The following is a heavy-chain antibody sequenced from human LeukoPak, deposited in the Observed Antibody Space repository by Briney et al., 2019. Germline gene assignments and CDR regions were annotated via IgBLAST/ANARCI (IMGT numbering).Heavy chain of an antibody. D-gene: IGHD3-9*01. V-gene: IGHV3-74*01. CDR2: INNDGSDT. Sequence: GGSLRLSCEASGFTFINYWMHWVRQAPGKGLVWVSRINNDGSDTTYADAVKGRFTFSRDNAKNTLYLQMNSLRAEDTAVYYCARGYFGPEFWGQGTLVTVPS. CDR3: ARGYFGPEF. CDR1: GFTFINYW. J-gene: IGHJ4*02.